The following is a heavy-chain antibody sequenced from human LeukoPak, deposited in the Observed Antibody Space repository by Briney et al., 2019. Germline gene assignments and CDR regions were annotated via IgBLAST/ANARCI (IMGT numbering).Heavy chain of an antibody. Sequence: GESLKISCKGSGYSFTSYWISWVRQMPGKGLEWMGRIDPSDSYTNYSPSFQGYVTISVDKSISTAYLQWSSLKASDTAMYYCARRLQGHFDYWGQGTLVTVSS. V-gene: IGHV5-10-1*01. CDR2: IDPSDSYT. CDR1: GYSFTSYW. CDR3: ARRLQGHFDY. J-gene: IGHJ4*02. D-gene: IGHD2-15*01.